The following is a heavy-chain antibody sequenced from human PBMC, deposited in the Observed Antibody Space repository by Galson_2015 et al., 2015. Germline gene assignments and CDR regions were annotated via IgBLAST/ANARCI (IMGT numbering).Heavy chain of an antibody. Sequence: SLRLSCAASGFTFSSYAMSWVRQAPGKGLEWVSAISGGGGSTYYADSVKGRFTISRDNSKNTLYLQMNSLRAEDTAVYYCAKRPRGGEHVPYWGQGTLVTVSS. CDR3: AKRPRGGEHVPY. D-gene: IGHD3-16*01. J-gene: IGHJ4*02. CDR1: GFTFSSYA. V-gene: IGHV3-23*01. CDR2: ISGGGGST.